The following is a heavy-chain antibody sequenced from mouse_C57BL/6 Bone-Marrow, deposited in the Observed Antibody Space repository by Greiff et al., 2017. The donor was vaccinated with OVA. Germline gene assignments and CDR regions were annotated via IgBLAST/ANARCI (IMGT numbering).Heavy chain of an antibody. D-gene: IGHD2-10*02. J-gene: IGHJ4*01. CDR2: ISDGGSYT. CDR1: GFTFSSYA. CDR3: ARRSPYGNYLMDY. Sequence: EVKLVESGGGLVKPGGSLKLSCAASGFTFSSYAMSWVRQTPEKRLEWVATISDGGSYTYYPDNVKGRFTITRDNAKNNLYLQMSHLKSEDTARYYWARRSPYGNYLMDYWGQGTSVTVSS. V-gene: IGHV5-4*03.